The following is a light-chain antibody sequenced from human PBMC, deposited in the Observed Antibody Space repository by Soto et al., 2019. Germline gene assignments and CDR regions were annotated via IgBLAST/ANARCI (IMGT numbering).Light chain of an antibody. V-gene: IGLV2-8*01. CDR1: RSDVGDYNS. CDR3: CSYVGSNIWV. CDR2: EVS. J-gene: IGLJ3*02. Sequence: QSALTQPPSASGSPGRPVTISCSGTRSDVGDYNSVSWYQQHPGKAPKLMIYEVSKRPPGVPDRFSGSKSGNAASLTVSGLQAEDEADYYCCSYVGSNIWVFGGGTKLTVL.